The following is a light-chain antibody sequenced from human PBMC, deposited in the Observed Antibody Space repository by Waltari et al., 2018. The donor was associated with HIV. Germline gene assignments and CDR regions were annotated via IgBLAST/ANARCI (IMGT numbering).Light chain of an antibody. Sequence: IQMTQSPSILSAAVGHRVTITCRARQSISRWLAWYQQKPGKAPKLLIYKASSLESGVPSRFSGSGSGTEFTLTISSLQPDDSATYYCQQYNDWYTFGQGSKLEIK. V-gene: IGKV1-5*03. CDR1: QSISRW. CDR2: KAS. J-gene: IGKJ2*01. CDR3: QQYNDWYT.